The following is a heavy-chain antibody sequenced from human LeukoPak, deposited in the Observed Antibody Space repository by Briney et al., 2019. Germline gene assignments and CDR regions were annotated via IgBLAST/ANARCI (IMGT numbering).Heavy chain of an antibody. CDR1: GFTFRTYW. Sequence: PGGSLRLSCAASGFTFRTYWMSWVRQAPGKGLEWVANIKQDGNEKYYVDSVKGRFTISRDNAKNSLDLQMNSLRAEDTAVYYCARDRDGGYQFDYWGQGTLVTVSS. CDR3: ARDRDGGYQFDY. D-gene: IGHD5-12*01. CDR2: IKQDGNEK. V-gene: IGHV3-7*01. J-gene: IGHJ4*02.